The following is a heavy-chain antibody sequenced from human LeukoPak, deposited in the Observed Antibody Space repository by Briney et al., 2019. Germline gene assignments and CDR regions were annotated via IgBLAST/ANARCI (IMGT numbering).Heavy chain of an antibody. CDR3: ATATKYSGSYYDYLDY. J-gene: IGHJ4*02. CDR1: GFTFSSYA. D-gene: IGHD1-26*01. V-gene: IGHV3-30*04. CDR2: ILYDGSTQ. Sequence: GRSLRLSCAPSGFTFSSYAMHWVRQAPGKGLEWVAVILYDGSTQYYADSVRGRFTASRDNSKDTLYLQMNRLRAEDTAVYYCATATKYSGSYYDYLDYWGQGTLVTVPS.